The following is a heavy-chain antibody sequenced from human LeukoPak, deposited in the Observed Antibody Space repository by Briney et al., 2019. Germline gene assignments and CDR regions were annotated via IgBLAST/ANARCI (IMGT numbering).Heavy chain of an antibody. J-gene: IGHJ5*02. V-gene: IGHV4-39*07. CDR3: ARSPHIWFAERGWFDP. D-gene: IGHD3-10*01. CDR2: IYYSGST. CDR1: GGTINCGDYY. Sequence: SETLSLTCTVSGGTINCGDYYWVWIRQPPGKGLERIGSIYYSGSTSYNPSLKIRVTMTVDTSKSQFSLKLSSVTAADTAVYFCARSPHIWFAERGWFDPWGQGTLVTVSS.